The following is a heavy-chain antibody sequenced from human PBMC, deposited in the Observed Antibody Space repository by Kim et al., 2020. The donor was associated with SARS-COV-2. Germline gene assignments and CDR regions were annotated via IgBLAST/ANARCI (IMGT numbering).Heavy chain of an antibody. D-gene: IGHD3-22*01. V-gene: IGHV3-23*01. J-gene: IGHJ1*01. CDR3: AKGAESSGLEGEH. Sequence: DSVKGRLTISRDNAKNTLYLQMNSLRAEDTAVYYCAKGAESSGLEGEHWGQGTLVSVS.